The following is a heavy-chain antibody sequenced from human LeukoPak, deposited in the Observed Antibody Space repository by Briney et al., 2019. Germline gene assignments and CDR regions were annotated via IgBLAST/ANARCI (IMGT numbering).Heavy chain of an antibody. CDR1: GYTLTSYA. D-gene: IGHD3-22*01. CDR2: IIPIFGTA. Sequence: GASVKVSCKASGYTLTSYAISWVRQAPGQGLEWMGGIIPIFGTANYAQKFQGRVTITADESTSTAYMELSSLRSEDTAVYYCARDPDDSSGYYRWGQGTLVTVSS. J-gene: IGHJ5*02. V-gene: IGHV1-69*13. CDR3: ARDPDDSSGYYR.